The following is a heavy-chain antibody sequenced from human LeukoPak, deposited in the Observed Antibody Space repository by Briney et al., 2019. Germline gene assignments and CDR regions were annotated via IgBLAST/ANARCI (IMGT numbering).Heavy chain of an antibody. J-gene: IGHJ4*02. V-gene: IGHV4-59*08. D-gene: IGHD3-16*01. CDR2: IYYSGST. Sequence: SETLSLTCTDSGGSISSYYWSWIRQPPGKGLEWIGYIYYSGSTNYNPSLKSRVTISVDTSKNQFSLKLSSVTAADTAVYYCARGGDGYFDYWGQGTLVTVSS. CDR3: ARGGDGYFDY. CDR1: GGSISSYY.